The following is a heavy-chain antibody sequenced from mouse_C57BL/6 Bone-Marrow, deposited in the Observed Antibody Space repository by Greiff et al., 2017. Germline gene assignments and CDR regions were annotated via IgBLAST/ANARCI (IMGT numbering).Heavy chain of an antibody. J-gene: IGHJ2*01. CDR1: GYTFTDYY. CDR2: INPYNGGT. D-gene: IGHD1-1*01. V-gene: IGHV1-19*01. CDR3: ASLITTVPFDY. Sequence: EVQLQQSGPVLVKPGASVKMSCKASGYTFTDYYMNWVKQSHGKSLEWIGVINPYNGGTSYNQKFKGKATLTVDKSSSTAYMELNSLTSEDSAVYYCASLITTVPFDYWGQGTTLTVSS.